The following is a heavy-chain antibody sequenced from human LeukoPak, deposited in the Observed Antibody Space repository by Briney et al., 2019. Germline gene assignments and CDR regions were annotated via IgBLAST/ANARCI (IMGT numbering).Heavy chain of an antibody. CDR1: GGSISSGGYY. Sequence: SQTLSLTCTVSGGSISSGGYYWSWIRQHPGKGLEWIGYIYYSGSTYYNPSLKSRVTISVDTSKNQFSLKLSSVTAADTAVYYCARGGSKLERRGTSWIRHGDAFDIWGQGTMVTVSS. V-gene: IGHV4-31*03. CDR3: ARGGSKLERRGTSWIRHGDAFDI. J-gene: IGHJ3*02. CDR2: IYYSGST. D-gene: IGHD1-1*01.